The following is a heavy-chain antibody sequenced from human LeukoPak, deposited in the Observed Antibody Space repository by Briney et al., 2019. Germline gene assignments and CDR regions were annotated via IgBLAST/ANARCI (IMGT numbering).Heavy chain of an antibody. CDR2: INHSGST. V-gene: IGHV4-34*01. D-gene: IGHD3-16*01. CDR1: GGSFSGYY. J-gene: IGHJ4*02. CDR3: ARGKEGGCLDY. Sequence: SETLSLTCAVYGGSFSGYYWSWIRQPPGKGLEWIGEINHSGSTNYNPSLKSRVTISVDTSKNQFSLKLSSVTAADTAVYYRARGKEGGCLDYWGQGTLVAVSS.